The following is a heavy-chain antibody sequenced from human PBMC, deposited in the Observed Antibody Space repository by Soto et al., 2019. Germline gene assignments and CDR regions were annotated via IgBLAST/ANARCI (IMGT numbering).Heavy chain of an antibody. V-gene: IGHV3-30-3*01. CDR1: GFTFSSYA. CDR2: ISYDGSNK. J-gene: IGHJ2*01. Sequence: QVQLVESGGGVVQPGRSLRLSCAASGFTFSSYAMHWVRQAPGKGLEWVAVISYDGSNKYYADSVKGRFTISRDNSKNTLYLQMNRLRAEDTAVYYWARPLWRDDSDWGYFDLWGRGTLVTVAS. D-gene: IGHD3-16*01. CDR3: ARPLWRDDSDWGYFDL.